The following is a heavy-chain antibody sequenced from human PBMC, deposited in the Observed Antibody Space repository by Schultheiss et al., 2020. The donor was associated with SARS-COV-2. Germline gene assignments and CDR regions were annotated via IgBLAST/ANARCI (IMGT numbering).Heavy chain of an antibody. CDR2: IYHSGNT. V-gene: IGHV4-38-2*01. CDR1: GCLISSGYY. Sequence: SETLSLTCAVSGCLISSGYYWGWVRQPPGKGLEWIASIYHSGNTCYNPSLQSRVAISVDTSKNQFSLKLSSVTAADTAVYYCARLENGYIDYWGQGTLVTVSS. J-gene: IGHJ4*02. CDR3: ARLENGYIDY. D-gene: IGHD3-3*01.